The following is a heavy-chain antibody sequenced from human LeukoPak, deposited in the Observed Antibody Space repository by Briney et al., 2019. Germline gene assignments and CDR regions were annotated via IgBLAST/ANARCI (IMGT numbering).Heavy chain of an antibody. CDR3: ARDPPYNWNDVTLVRDY. J-gene: IGHJ4*02. Sequence: GGSLRLSCAASGFTFSSYSMNWVRQAPGKGLEWVSSISSSSSYIYYADSVKGRFTISRDNAKNSLYLQMNSLRAEDTAVYYCARDPPYNWNDVTLVRDYWGQGTLVTVSS. V-gene: IGHV3-21*01. CDR2: ISSSSSYI. D-gene: IGHD1-1*01. CDR1: GFTFSSYS.